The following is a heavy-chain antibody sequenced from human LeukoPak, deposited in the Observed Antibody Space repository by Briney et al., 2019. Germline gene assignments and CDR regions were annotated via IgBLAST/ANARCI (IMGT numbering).Heavy chain of an antibody. CDR2: INHSEST. V-gene: IGHV4-34*01. CDR3: ARLYLPATRFDY. Sequence: SETLSLTCAVYGGSFSGYYWSWIRQPPGKGLEWIGEINHSESTNYNPSLKSRVTISVDTSKNQFPLKLTSVTAADTAVYYCARLYLPATRFDYWGQGTLVTVSS. CDR1: GGSFSGYY. J-gene: IGHJ4*02. D-gene: IGHD5-24*01.